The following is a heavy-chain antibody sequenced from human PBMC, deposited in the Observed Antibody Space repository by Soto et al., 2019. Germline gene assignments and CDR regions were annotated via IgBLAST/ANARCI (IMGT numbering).Heavy chain of an antibody. J-gene: IGHJ6*02. CDR1: GFTFSSYA. Sequence: QVQLVESGGGVVQHGRSLRLSCAASGFTFSSYAMHWVRQAPGKGLEWVAVISYDGSNKYYADSVKRRFTISRDNSKNTLYLQMNSLRAEDTAVYYCARDRLRYNWNDFPYYYSGMDVWGQGTSVTVSS. CDR3: ARDRLRYNWNDFPYYYSGMDV. D-gene: IGHD1-1*01. CDR2: ISYDGSNK. V-gene: IGHV3-30-3*01.